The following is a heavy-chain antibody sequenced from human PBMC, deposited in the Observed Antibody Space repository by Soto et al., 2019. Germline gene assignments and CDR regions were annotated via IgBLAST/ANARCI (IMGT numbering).Heavy chain of an antibody. V-gene: IGHV3-30*01. CDR2: ISLDGSNK. J-gene: IGHJ4*02. CDR1: GFTFSSYA. Sequence: QVQLVESGGGVVQPGRSLRLSCAASGFTFSSYAMHWVRQAPGKGLEWVAFISLDGSNKYYADSVKGRFTISRDNSKNTLYLQMISLRAEGTAVYYWARDAVPSYFDYWGQGTLVTVSS. CDR3: ARDAVPSYFDY.